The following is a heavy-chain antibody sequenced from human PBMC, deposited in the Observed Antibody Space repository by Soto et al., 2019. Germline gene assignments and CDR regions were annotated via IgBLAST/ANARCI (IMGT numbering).Heavy chain of an antibody. V-gene: IGHV3-7*04. CDR2: IKQDGSEK. Sequence: EVQLVESGGGLVQPEGSLRLSCAASGFTFSSYWMSWVRQAPGKGLEWVANIKQDGSEKWCVDSVKGRFTISRDNAKNSLYLQMNSLRAEDTAVYYCARGDYYDINGPFSDAFDIWGQGTMVTVSS. CDR1: GFTFSSYW. CDR3: ARGDYYDINGPFSDAFDI. D-gene: IGHD3-22*01. J-gene: IGHJ3*02.